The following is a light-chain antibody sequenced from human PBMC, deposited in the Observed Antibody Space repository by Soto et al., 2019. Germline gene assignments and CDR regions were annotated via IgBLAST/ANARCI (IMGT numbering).Light chain of an antibody. CDR2: TTS. CDR3: LQDYNYPWT. V-gene: IGKV1-6*01. CDR1: QGIRDD. Sequence: AIQMTQSPSSLSASVGYRVTITWRASQGIRDDVGWFQQKPGKAPKLLIYTTSSLQSGVPSRFSGNGSGIEFTPTISPLQPEDFATYYCLQDYNYPWTFGQGTKVDIK. J-gene: IGKJ1*01.